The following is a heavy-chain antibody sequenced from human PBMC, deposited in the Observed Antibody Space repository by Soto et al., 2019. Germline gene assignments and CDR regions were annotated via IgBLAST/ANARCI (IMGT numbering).Heavy chain of an antibody. CDR2: VSGGGGGT. CDR3: AKLGSCSSTSCYRDY. J-gene: IGHJ4*02. D-gene: IGHD2-2*01. CDR1: GFTFSAYS. Sequence: PGGSLRLSCAASGFTFSAYSMSWVRQAPGKGLEGVSTVSGGGGGTFYVDSVKGRFTISRDNSKNTVSLQMNSLRAEDTAVYYCAKLGSCSSTSCYRDYWGQGTLVTVSS. V-gene: IGHV3-23*01.